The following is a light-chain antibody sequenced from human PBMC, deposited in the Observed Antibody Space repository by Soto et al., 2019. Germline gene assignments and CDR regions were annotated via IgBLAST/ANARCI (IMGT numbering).Light chain of an antibody. J-gene: IGKJ1*01. CDR3: QEYGSSPPP. Sequence: EVVLAKAPGTLSLSRGERATLSCRASQSVSSSYLAWYQQKPGQAPRLLIYGASSRATGIPDRFSGSGSGTDFTLTISRLEPEYFAVYYRQEYGSSPPPFGQGPKVDSK. CDR1: QSVSSSY. V-gene: IGKV3-20*01. CDR2: GAS.